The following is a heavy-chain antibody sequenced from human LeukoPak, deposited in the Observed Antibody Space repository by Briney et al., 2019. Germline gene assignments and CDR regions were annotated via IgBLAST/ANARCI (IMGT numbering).Heavy chain of an antibody. J-gene: IGHJ3*02. V-gene: IGHV3-48*01. CDR2: ISSSGSTK. Sequence: PGGSLRLSCAASGFTFSTYNMNWVRQAPGKGLEWVSYISSSGSTKYYADSVRGRFTISRDNAKNSLFLQMNSLRAEDTAVYYCARGDPGAFDIWGQGTMVTVFS. CDR1: GFTFSTYN. CDR3: ARGDPGAFDI.